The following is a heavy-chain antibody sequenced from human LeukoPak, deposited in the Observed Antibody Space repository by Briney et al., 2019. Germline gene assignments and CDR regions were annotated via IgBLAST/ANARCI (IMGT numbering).Heavy chain of an antibody. Sequence: VGTLTLSCAGSGFTFSSYAMSRVRQAPGQGLEWVSVISDSGDYTSYADSARGRFTISRYNSRNTLYLQMIILRPEDTAVYYCAKDTSIGKYCTNGVCSPFDYWGQGTLVTVSS. CDR1: GFTFSSYA. J-gene: IGHJ4*02. CDR2: ISDSGDYT. D-gene: IGHD2-8*01. V-gene: IGHV3-23*01. CDR3: AKDTSIGKYCTNGVCSPFDY.